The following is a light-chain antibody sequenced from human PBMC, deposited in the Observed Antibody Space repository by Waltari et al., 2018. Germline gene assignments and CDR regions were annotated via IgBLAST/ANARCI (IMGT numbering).Light chain of an antibody. CDR3: SSYTSSSTLVV. Sequence: QSALPQPASVSGSPGQSITISCTGTSSDFGGYNYVSWYQQHPGKAPKLMIYEVSNRPSGVSNRFSGSKSGNTASLTISGLQAEDEADYYCSSYTSSSTLVVFGGGTKLTVL. CDR2: EVS. J-gene: IGLJ2*01. CDR1: SSDFGGYNY. V-gene: IGLV2-14*01.